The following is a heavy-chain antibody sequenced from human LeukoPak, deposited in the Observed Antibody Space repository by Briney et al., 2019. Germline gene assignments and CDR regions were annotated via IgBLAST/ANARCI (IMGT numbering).Heavy chain of an antibody. V-gene: IGHV3-23*01. CDR2: ISGSGGST. D-gene: IGHD3-22*01. J-gene: IGHJ4*02. Sequence: GGSLRLSCAASGFTFSSYAMSWVRQAPGKGPEWVSAISGSGGSTYYADSVKGRFTISRDNSKNTLYLQMNSLRAEDTAVYYCARDSRVVVTPYFDYWGQGTLVTVSS. CDR1: GFTFSSYA. CDR3: ARDSRVVVTPYFDY.